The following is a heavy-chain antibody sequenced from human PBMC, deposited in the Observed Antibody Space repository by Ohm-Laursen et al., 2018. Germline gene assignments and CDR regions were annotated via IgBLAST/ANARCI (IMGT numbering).Heavy chain of an antibody. CDR1: GYTFTSYD. J-gene: IGHJ4*02. D-gene: IGHD3-16*01. Sequence: GASVKVSCKASGYTFTSYDISWVRQATGQGLEWMGWINPNSGDTKNAQKFQGRVTMTRDTSISTAYMELNRLRSDDTAVYYCARESLLGYWGQGTLVTVSS. CDR2: INPNSGDT. V-gene: IGHV1-2*02. CDR3: ARESLLGY.